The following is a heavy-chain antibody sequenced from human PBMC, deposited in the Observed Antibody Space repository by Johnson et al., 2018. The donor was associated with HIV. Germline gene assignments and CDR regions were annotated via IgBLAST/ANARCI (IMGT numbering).Heavy chain of an antibody. CDR1: GFTVSSNY. CDR2: IKQDGNNK. V-gene: IGHV3-7*01. CDR3: AKGLVPAAVSRQTGAPDAFDF. D-gene: IGHD2-2*01. J-gene: IGHJ3*01. Sequence: VQLVESGGGLVQPGGSLRLSCAASGFTVSSNYMSWVRQAPGKGLEWVANIKQDGNNKYYADSLTGRFTISRDNSKNTLYLQMNSLRAEDTAVYYCAKGLVPAAVSRQTGAPDAFDFWGQGTMVTVSS.